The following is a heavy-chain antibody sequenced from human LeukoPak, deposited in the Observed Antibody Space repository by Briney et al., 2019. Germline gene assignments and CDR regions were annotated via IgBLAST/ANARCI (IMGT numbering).Heavy chain of an antibody. V-gene: IGHV4-59*01. CDR2: IYYDGST. D-gene: IGHD3-22*01. CDR3: ARVAMAENYYDSSGYFDY. J-gene: IGHJ4*02. CDR1: GDSISSYY. Sequence: PSETLSLTCTVSGDSISSYYWSWIRQPPGKGLEWMGYIYYDGSTNYNPSLKSRVTISVDTSKNQFSLKLSSVTAADTAVYYCARVAMAENYYDSSGYFDYWGQGTLVTVSS.